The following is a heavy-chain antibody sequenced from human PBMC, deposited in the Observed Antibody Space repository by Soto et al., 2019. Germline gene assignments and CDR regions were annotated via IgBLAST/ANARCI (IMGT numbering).Heavy chain of an antibody. CDR3: ARGTPGGYSYGSFYYYYYREV. V-gene: IGHV3-48*01. J-gene: IGHJ6*03. CDR2: IDTSSSTK. D-gene: IGHD5-18*01. CDR1: GFTFIRYS. Sequence: PGGSLRRSCAASGFTFIRYSMTWVRQAPGKGLEWVSYIDTSSSTKFYADSVKGRFTISRDNAKNSLFLQLNSLSAEDTAVYYYARGTPGGYSYGSFYYYYYREVWGKGTRVAVS.